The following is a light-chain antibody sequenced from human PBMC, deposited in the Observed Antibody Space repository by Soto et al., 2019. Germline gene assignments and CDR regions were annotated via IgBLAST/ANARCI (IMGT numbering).Light chain of an antibody. J-gene: IGKJ5*01. CDR2: AAS. CDR3: QHIYTIPIT. V-gene: IGKV1-39*01. Sequence: DLQMTQSPSSLYASVVDKFRINSRASQSINGNLNWYQQKLGKAPQLLIYAASTLQSGVPSRFSGSGSGTDFTLTISSLQPEDFATYYCQHIYTIPITFGQGTRLEIK. CDR1: QSINGN.